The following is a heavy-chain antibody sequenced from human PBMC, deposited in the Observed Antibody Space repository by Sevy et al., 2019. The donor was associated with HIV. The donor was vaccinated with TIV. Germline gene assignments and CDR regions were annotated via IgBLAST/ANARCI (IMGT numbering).Heavy chain of an antibody. CDR2: ISSSGSTI. D-gene: IGHD2-2*02. CDR3: AREGYCSSTSCYNSYYYGMDV. V-gene: IGHV3-48*03. CDR1: GFTFSSYE. Sequence: GGSLRLSCAASGFTFSSYEMNWVRQAPGKGLEWVSYISSSGSTIYYADSVKGRFTISRDNAKNSLYLQMNSLRAEDTAVYYCAREGYCSSTSCYNSYYYGMDVWGQRTTVTVSS. J-gene: IGHJ6*02.